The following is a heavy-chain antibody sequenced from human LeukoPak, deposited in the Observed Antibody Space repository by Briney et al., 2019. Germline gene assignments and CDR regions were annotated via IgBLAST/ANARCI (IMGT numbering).Heavy chain of an antibody. V-gene: IGHV4-59*01. Sequence: SETLSLTCTVSGGSISSYYWSWIRQPPGKVLEWIGYIYYSGSTNYNPSLKSRVTISVDTSKNQFSLKLSSVTAADTAVYYCARVVVAATPYFDYWGQGTLVTVSS. CDR1: GGSISSYY. CDR3: ARVVVAATPYFDY. D-gene: IGHD2-15*01. CDR2: IYYSGST. J-gene: IGHJ4*02.